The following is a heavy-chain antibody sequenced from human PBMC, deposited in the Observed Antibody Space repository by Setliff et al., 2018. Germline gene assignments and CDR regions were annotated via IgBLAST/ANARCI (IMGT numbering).Heavy chain of an antibody. CDR1: GGSISSSSYY. J-gene: IGHJ4*02. Sequence: SETLSLTCTVSGGSISSSSYYWVWIRQPPGKGLEWIGSIYYSGSTYYNPSLKSRVTISVDTSKNQFSLKLSSVTAADTAVYYCARGYGVLTGYYNYWGQGTLVTVSS. D-gene: IGHD3-9*01. CDR3: ARGYGVLTGYYNY. CDR2: IYYSGST. V-gene: IGHV4-39*01.